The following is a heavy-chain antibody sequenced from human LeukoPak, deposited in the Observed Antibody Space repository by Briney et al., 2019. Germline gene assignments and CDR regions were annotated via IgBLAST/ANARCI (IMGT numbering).Heavy chain of an antibody. J-gene: IGHJ5*02. D-gene: IGHD6-19*01. V-gene: IGHV4-4*07. CDR3: ARDVRYASGWSTTES. CDR1: GGSIINHY. Sequence: SETLSLTCTVSGGSIINHYWSWIRHPAGKGLEWIWRIYSSGSANYSPSLKSRVSMSIATSTKHFPLNLTSVTAADTALYFCARDVRYASGWSTTESWGQGTLVTVSS. CDR2: IYSSGSA.